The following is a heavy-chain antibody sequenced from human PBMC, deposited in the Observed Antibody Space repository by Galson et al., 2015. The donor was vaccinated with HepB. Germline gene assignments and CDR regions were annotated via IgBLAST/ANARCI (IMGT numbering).Heavy chain of an antibody. CDR3: ARHSGSYAAFDY. CDR2: IYYSGST. CDR1: GGSISSSSYY. Sequence: TLSLTCTVSGGSISSSSYYWGWIRQPPGKGLEWIGSIYYSGSTYYNPSLKSRVTISVDTSKNQFSLKLSSVTAADTAVYYCARHSGSYAAFDYWGQGTLVTVSS. J-gene: IGHJ4*02. V-gene: IGHV4-39*01. D-gene: IGHD1-26*01.